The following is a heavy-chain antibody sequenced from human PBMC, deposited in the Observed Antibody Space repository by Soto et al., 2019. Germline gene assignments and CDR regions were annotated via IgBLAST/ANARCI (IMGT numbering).Heavy chain of an antibody. D-gene: IGHD3-16*01. Sequence: ASVKVSCKASGYSFTSYAIHWMRQAPGQRLEWMGWINAGNGNTKVPQKFQGRVTMTTDTSTSTAYMEVRSLRFDDTAVYYCARGGTPIEYWGQGTLVTVSS. CDR1: GYSFTSYA. CDR3: ARGGTPIEY. V-gene: IGHV1-3*01. J-gene: IGHJ4*02. CDR2: INAGNGNT.